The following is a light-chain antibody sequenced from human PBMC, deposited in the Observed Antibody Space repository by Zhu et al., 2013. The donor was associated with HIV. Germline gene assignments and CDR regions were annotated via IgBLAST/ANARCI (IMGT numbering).Light chain of an antibody. CDR2: GAS. CDR1: QSVRDN. CDR3: QQYGSSRWT. V-gene: IGKV3-20*01. Sequence: EVVLTQSPVTLSASPGDRATLSCRASQSVRDNLAWYQQKPGQAPRLLIYGASTRAAGIPARFGGSGSGTDFTLTISRLEPEDSGVYYCQQYGSSRWTFGQGSKVEVK. J-gene: IGKJ1*01.